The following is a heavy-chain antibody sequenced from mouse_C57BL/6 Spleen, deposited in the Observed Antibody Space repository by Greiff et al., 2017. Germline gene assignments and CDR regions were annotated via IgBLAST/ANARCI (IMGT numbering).Heavy chain of an antibody. CDR2: IDPSDSYT. Sequence: QVQLQQPGAELVMPGASVKLSCKASGYTFTSYWMHWVKQRPGQGLEWIGEIDPSDSYTNYNQKFKGKSTLTVDKSSSTAYMQLSSLTSEDSAVYYCARSGLPLYYFDYGGQGTTLTVSS. J-gene: IGHJ2*01. V-gene: IGHV1-69*01. CDR3: ARSGLPLYYFDY. D-gene: IGHD5-5*01. CDR1: GYTFTSYW.